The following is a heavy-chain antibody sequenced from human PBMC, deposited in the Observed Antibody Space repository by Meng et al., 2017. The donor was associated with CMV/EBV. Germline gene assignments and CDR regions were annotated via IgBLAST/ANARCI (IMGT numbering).Heavy chain of an antibody. J-gene: IGHJ4*02. CDR2: IYTSGST. CDR3: ARLGYSSSWYQFDY. CDR1: GGSISSYY. Sequence: ESLKISCTVSGGSISSYYWSWIRQPAGKGLEWIGRIYTSGSTNYNPSLKSRVTMSVDTSKNQFSLKLSSVTAADTAVYYCARLGYSSSWYQFDYWGQGTLVTVSS. D-gene: IGHD6-13*01. V-gene: IGHV4-4*07.